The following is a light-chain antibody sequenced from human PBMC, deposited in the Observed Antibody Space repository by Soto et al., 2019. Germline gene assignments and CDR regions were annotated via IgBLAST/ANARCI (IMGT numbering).Light chain of an antibody. V-gene: IGKV2-28*01. J-gene: IGKJ5*01. Sequence: DLVMTQSPLSLPVTPGEPASISCRSSQSLLHSTGNNHLDWYLQKPGQPPQLLIYWGSNRASGVPDRFSGNGSGTDFTLKISRVEADDFGVYYCMQGRQLPATFGQGTRLDIK. CDR1: QSLLHSTGNNH. CDR3: MQGRQLPAT. CDR2: WGS.